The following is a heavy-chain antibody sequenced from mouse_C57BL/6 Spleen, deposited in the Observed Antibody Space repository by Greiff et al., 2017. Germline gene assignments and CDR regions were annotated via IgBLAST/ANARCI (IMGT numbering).Heavy chain of an antibody. CDR2: IYPGSGST. Sequence: VKLMESGAELVKPGASVKMSCKASGYTFTSYWITWVKQRPGQGLEWIGDIYPGSGSTNYNEKFKSKATLTVDTSSSTAYMQLSSLTSEDSAVYYCARWMGYYGSSLRFDYWGQGTTLTVSS. CDR1: GYTFTSYW. CDR3: ARWMGYYGSSLRFDY. J-gene: IGHJ2*01. V-gene: IGHV1-55*01. D-gene: IGHD1-1*01.